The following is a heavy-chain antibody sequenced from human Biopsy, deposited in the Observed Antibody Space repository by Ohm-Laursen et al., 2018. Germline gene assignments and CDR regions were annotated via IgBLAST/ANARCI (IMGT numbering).Heavy chain of an antibody. Sequence: GTLSLTCTVSGGSSTGHYWTRIRQPPGKGLEWIGHISHTGYTSYKSSLKSRVTISLDTSRKHFSLRLTSLAAADTAVYYCARGSNEYGGLYFPHWGQGTLVTVSS. D-gene: IGHD4-23*01. CDR1: GGSSTGHY. CDR3: ARGSNEYGGLYFPH. V-gene: IGHV4-59*11. J-gene: IGHJ1*01. CDR2: ISHTGYT.